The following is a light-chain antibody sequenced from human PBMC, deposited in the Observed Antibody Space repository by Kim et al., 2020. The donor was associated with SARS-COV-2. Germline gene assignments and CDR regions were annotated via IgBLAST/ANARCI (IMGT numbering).Light chain of an antibody. J-gene: IGLJ1*01. Sequence: VSPGQTASMPCSGDKLGDKYACWYQQKPGQSPVLVIYQDSKRPSGIPERFSGSNSGNTATLTISGTQAMDEADYYCQAWDSSTHVFGTGTKVTVL. CDR3: QAWDSSTHV. V-gene: IGLV3-1*01. CDR2: QDS. CDR1: KLGDKY.